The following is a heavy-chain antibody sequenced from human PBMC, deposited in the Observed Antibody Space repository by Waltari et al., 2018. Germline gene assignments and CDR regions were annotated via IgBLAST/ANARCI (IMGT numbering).Heavy chain of an antibody. CDR1: GGPLSSGSYS. CDR2: IYTSGST. J-gene: IGHJ4*02. D-gene: IGHD4-17*01. V-gene: IGHV4-61*09. CDR3: TGWRGSGVTTVTRFDY. Sequence: QVQLQASGPGLVQPSQTLSLPCTVSGGPLSSGSYSLRWTRPAGGKGLEWIGYIYTSGSTNYNPSLKSRVTISVDTSKDQFSLRRSSVTAADTAVYYCTGWRGSGVTTVTRFDYWGQGTLVTVSS.